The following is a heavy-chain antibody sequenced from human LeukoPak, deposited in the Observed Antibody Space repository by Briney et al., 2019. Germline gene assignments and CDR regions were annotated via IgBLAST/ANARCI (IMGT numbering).Heavy chain of an antibody. Sequence: GGSLRLSCAGSGFTFSSYAMSWVRQAPGKGLKWCSAISGSGGSTSYADSVKGRFTISRDNSKNTLYLQMTSLRAEDTAVYSWAKARVQLWLGGGAFDIWGQGTMGTVSS. V-gene: IGHV3-23*01. J-gene: IGHJ3*02. CDR2: ISGSGGST. CDR3: AKARVQLWLGGGAFDI. CDR1: GFTFSSYA. D-gene: IGHD5-18*01.